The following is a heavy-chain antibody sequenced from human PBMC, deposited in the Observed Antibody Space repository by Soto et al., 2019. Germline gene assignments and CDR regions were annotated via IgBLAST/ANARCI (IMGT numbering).Heavy chain of an antibody. D-gene: IGHD6-6*01. CDR1: GGYISGGYYS. CDR3: ARGRRQLGDY. CDR2: IYNSGST. V-gene: IGHV4-30-2*01. Sequence: SETLSLTCAVSGGYISGGYYSWSWIRQPPGKGLEWIGFIYNSGSTYYNSSLKSRVTISVDRSKNHFFLNLTSVTAADTAVYYCARGRRQLGDYWGQGTLVTVSS. J-gene: IGHJ4*02.